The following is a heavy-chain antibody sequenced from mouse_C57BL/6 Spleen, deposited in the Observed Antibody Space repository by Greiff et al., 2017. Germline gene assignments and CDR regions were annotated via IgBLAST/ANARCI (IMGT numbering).Heavy chain of an antibody. CDR1: GFSLSTSGMG. CDR2: IYWDDDK. D-gene: IGHD1-1*01. Sequence: QVTLKVSGPGILQSSQTLSLTCSFSGFSLSTSGMGVSWIRQPSGKGLAWLAHIYWDDDKRSNPSLKSRLTISKDTSRNQVFLKITSVDTADTATYYCAREVITTVVATSYWYFDVWGTGTTVTVSS. J-gene: IGHJ1*03. CDR3: AREVITTVVATSYWYFDV. V-gene: IGHV8-12*01.